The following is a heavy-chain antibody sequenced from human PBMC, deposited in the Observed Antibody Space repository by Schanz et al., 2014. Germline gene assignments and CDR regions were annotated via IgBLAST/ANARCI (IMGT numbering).Heavy chain of an antibody. CDR2: IFAAGDT. CDR3: ARDRPPQQQADAFDI. CDR1: GFTVNDNF. V-gene: IGHV3-53*01. Sequence: DVQLVESGGGLIQPGGSLRLSCEVSGFTVNDNFMSWVRQAPGKGLEWVSVIFAAGDTYYADSVKGRFTISRDKSKNTLYLQMNSLRAEDTALYYCARDRPPQQQADAFDIWGQGTMVTVSS. J-gene: IGHJ3*02. D-gene: IGHD6-13*01.